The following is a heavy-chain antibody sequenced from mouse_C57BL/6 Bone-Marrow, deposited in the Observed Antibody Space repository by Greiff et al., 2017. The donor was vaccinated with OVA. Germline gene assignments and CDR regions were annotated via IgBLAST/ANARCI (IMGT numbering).Heavy chain of an antibody. V-gene: IGHV1-74*01. CDR2: IHPSDSDT. Sequence: VQLQQPGAELVKPGASVKVSCKASGYTFTSYWMHWVKQRPGQGLEWIGRIHPSDSDTNYNQKFKGKATLTVDKSSSTAYMQLSSLTSEASAVYYCATLYYVNFACFAYWGKGTLVTVSA. CDR3: ATLYYVNFACFAY. D-gene: IGHD2-1*01. CDR1: GYTFTSYW. J-gene: IGHJ3*01.